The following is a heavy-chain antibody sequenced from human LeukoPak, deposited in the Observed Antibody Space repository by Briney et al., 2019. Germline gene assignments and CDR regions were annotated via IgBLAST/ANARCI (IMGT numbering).Heavy chain of an antibody. D-gene: IGHD5-18*01. CDR2: INPNSGGT. CDR3: ARVMVTSYYYYMDV. CDR1: GYTFTGYY. Sequence: ASVKVSCKASGYTFTGYYMHWVRQAPGQGLEWMGWINPNSGGTNYAQKFQGRVTMTRDTSISTAYMELSRLRSDDTAVYYFARVMVTSYYYYMDVWGKGTTVTVSS. V-gene: IGHV1-2*02. J-gene: IGHJ6*03.